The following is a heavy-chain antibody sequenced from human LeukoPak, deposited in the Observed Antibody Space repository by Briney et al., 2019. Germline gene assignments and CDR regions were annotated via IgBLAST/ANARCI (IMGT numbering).Heavy chain of an antibody. CDR2: IYYSGST. V-gene: IGHV4-39*01. CDR3: ARRRGWVDY. Sequence: PSETLSLTCTVSGGSISTSNYYWGWIRQPPGKGLEWIGSIYYSGSTYYNPSLKSRVTISVDTSKNQFSLKLSSVTAADTAVYYCARRRGWVDYWGQGALVTVSS. D-gene: IGHD6-19*01. CDR1: GGSISTSNYY. J-gene: IGHJ4*02.